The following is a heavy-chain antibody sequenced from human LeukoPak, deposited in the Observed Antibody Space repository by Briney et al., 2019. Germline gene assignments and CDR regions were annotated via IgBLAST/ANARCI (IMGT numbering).Heavy chain of an antibody. V-gene: IGHV3-48*01. CDR1: GFTFSSYS. CDR2: ISSSSSTI. D-gene: IGHD3-10*02. Sequence: GGSLRLSCPASGFTFSSYSMNWVRQAPGKGREWVSYISSSSSTIYYADSVKGRFTISRDNAKNSLYLQMNSLRAEGTAVYYCAELGITMIGGVWGKGTTVTISS. J-gene: IGHJ6*04. CDR3: AELGITMIGGV.